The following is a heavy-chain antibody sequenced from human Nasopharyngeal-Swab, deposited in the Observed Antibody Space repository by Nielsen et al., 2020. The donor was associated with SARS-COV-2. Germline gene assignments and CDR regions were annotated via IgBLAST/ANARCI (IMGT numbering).Heavy chain of an antibody. J-gene: IGHJ4*02. CDR2: ISSSGSTI. CDR3: ARGTDDYYDSTPPDY. V-gene: IGHV3-11*04. Sequence: GESLKISCAASGFTFSDYYMSWIRQAPGKGLEWVSYISSSGSTIYYADSVKGRFTISRDNAKNSLYLQMNSLRAEDTAVYYCARGTDDYYDSTPPDYWGQGTLVTVSS. CDR1: GFTFSDYY. D-gene: IGHD3-22*01.